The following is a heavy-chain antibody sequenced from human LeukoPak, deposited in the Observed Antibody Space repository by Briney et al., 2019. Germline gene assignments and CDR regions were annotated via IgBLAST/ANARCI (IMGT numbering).Heavy chain of an antibody. CDR3: ASEGGAGAPNYFDP. CDR2: IKKDGSEK. Sequence: RGSLRLSCAASGVFFISSWMSWVRQAPGKGLEWVANIKKDGSEKYYVGSVRGRFTISRDNAKKSLYLQMNSLRVEDTAVYYCASEGGAGAPNYFDPWGEGTMVSVSS. CDR1: GVFFISSW. J-gene: IGHJ4*02. D-gene: IGHD3-16*01. V-gene: IGHV3-7*01.